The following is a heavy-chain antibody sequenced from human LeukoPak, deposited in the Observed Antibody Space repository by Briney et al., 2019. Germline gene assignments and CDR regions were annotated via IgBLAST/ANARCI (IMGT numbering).Heavy chain of an antibody. CDR2: IHYSGSN. D-gene: IGHD1-26*01. Sequence: SETLSLTCSVSGVSVTSYYWSWIRQPPGKGLEWIGHIHYSGSNNYNPSLKSRVTMFVDKSKNQISLRLSSVTAADTAVYYCARHGTVSSGSYFDYWGQGTQVTLS. J-gene: IGHJ4*02. CDR3: ARHGTVSSGSYFDY. CDR1: GVSVTSYY. V-gene: IGHV4-59*08.